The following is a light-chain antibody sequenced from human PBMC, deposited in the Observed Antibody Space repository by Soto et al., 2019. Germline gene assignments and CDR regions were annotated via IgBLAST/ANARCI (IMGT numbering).Light chain of an antibody. CDR1: SSDVGGYNY. CDR2: EVN. J-gene: IGLJ1*01. CDR3: ASYTSSSSYV. V-gene: IGLV2-8*01. Sequence: QSALTQPPSASGSPGQSVAISCTGTSSDVGGYNYVSWYQQHPGKAPKLMIYEVNKRPSEVPDRFSGSKSGNTASLTISGLQAEDEADYYCASYTSSSSYVFGTGTKVTVL.